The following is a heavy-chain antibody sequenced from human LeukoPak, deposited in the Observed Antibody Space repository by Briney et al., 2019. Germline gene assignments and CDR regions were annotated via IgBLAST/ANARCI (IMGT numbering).Heavy chain of an antibody. J-gene: IGHJ4*02. D-gene: IGHD5-12*01. CDR2: IYTSGST. CDR1: GGSISSYY. CDR3: ARDVYSGYDFEAYYFDY. Sequence: SETLSLTCTVSGGSISSYYWSWIRQPAGKGLEWIGRIYTSGSTNYNPSLKSRVTMSVDTSKNQFSLKLSSVTAAHTAVYYCARDVYSGYDFEAYYFDYWGQGTLVTVSS. V-gene: IGHV4-4*07.